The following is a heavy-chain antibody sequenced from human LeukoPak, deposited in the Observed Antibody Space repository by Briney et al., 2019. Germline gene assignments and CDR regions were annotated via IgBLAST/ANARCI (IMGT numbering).Heavy chain of an antibody. CDR2: ISSDGTYA. V-gene: IGHV3-74*01. Sequence: QPGGSLRLSCVASGFTFSTSWMHWVRQVPGKGLVWVSRISSDGTYARYADSVQGRFTISRDNAKNTLFLQMNSLRDEDTAVYYCARGASGYYPDYWGQGTLVTVSS. CDR1: GFTFSTSW. J-gene: IGHJ4*02. CDR3: ARGASGYYPDY. D-gene: IGHD3-22*01.